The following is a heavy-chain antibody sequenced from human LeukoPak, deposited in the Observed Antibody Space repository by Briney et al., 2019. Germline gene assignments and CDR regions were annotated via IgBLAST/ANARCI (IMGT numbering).Heavy chain of an antibody. J-gene: IGHJ4*02. V-gene: IGHV3-74*01. D-gene: IGHD2-15*01. CDR1: GFTFSSYW. CDR3: AKDCCSGGSCYRRPLDY. Sequence: GGSLRLSCAASGFTFSSYWMHWVRQAPGKGLVWVSRIHSDGSSTSYADSVKGRFTISRDNSKNTLYLQMNSLRAEDTAVYYCAKDCCSGGSCYRRPLDYWGQGTLVTVSS. CDR2: IHSDGSST.